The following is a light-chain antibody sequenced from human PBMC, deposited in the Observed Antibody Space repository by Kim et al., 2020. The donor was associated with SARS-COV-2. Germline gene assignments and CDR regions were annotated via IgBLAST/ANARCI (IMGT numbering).Light chain of an antibody. CDR1: SSDVGSYNL. J-gene: IGLJ3*02. CDR3: CSYAGSSTFSWV. Sequence: QSALTQPASVSGSPGPSITISCTGTSSDVGSYNLVSWYQPHPGKAPKLMIYEVSKRPSGVSNRFSGSKSGNTASLTISGLQAEDEADYYCCSYAGSSTFSWVFGGGTQLTVL. V-gene: IGLV2-23*02. CDR2: EVS.